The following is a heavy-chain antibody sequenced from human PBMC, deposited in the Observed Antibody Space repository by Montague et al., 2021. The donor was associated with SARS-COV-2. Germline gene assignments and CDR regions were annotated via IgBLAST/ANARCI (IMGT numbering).Heavy chain of an antibody. CDR1: GGSINSFY. J-gene: IGHJ6*02. V-gene: IGHV4-59*01. CDR3: ARAGGGSSYNYYGLDV. Sequence: ETLSLTCSTSGGSINSFYWDWIRQSPGKGLEWIGYVYYTGGTNYNPSLKSRATISVDTSKNQFYLTVGSVTAADTAVYYCARAGGGSSYNYYGLDVWGQGTTVTVSS. D-gene: IGHD2-15*01. CDR2: VYYTGGT.